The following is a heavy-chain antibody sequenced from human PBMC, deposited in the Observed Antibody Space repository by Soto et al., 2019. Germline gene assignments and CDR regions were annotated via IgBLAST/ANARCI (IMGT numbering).Heavy chain of an antibody. CDR3: AHRLYYYCSGSSFDP. CDR1: GFSLSTSGVG. Sequence: QITLKESGPTLVKPTQTLTLTCTFSGFSLSTSGVGVGWIRQPPGKALEWLALIYWDDDKRYSQYLKSRLTITKDTSKNQVVLTMTNMDPVYTATYYCAHRLYYYCSGSSFDPWGQGPLVTVSS. V-gene: IGHV2-5*02. D-gene: IGHD3-10*01. J-gene: IGHJ5*02. CDR2: IYWDDDK.